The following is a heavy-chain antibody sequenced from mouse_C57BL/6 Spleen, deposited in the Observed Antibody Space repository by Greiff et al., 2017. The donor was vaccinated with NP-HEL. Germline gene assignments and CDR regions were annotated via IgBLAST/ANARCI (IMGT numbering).Heavy chain of an antibody. V-gene: IGHV1-82*01. D-gene: IGHD3-2*02. J-gene: IGHJ2*01. CDR1: GYAFSSSW. CDR3: ARSDSSGYLGDY. Sequence: QVQLQQSGPELVKPGASVKISCKASGYAFSSSWMNWVKQRPGKGLEWIGRIYPGDGDTNYNGKFKGKATLTADKSSSTAYMQLSSLTSEDSAVYFCARSDSSGYLGDYWGQGTTLTVSS. CDR2: IYPGDGDT.